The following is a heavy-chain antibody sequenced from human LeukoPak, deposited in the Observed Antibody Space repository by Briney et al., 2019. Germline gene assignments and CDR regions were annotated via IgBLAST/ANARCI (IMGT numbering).Heavy chain of an antibody. J-gene: IGHJ4*02. CDR3: TTGGITVVRGVIITPDY. Sequence: GGSLRLSCVASGFSFSDAWLSWVRQAPGKGLEWVGRIRSKTDGGTTDYAAPVKGRFTISRDDSKNTLYLQMNSLKTEDTAVYYCTTGGITVVRGVIITPDYWGQGALVTVSS. V-gene: IGHV3-15*01. CDR2: IRSKTDGGTT. CDR1: GFSFSDAW. D-gene: IGHD3-10*01.